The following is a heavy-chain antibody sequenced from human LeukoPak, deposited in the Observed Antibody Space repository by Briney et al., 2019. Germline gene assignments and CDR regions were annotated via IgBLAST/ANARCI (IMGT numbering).Heavy chain of an antibody. D-gene: IGHD1-1*01. CDR2: ISAYNGNT. Sequence: GASVKVPCKASGYTFTSYGISWVRQAPGQGLEWMGWISAYNGNTNYARKLQGRVTMTTDTSTSTAYMELRSLRSDDTAVYYCARQLERHDAFDIWGQGTMVTVSS. V-gene: IGHV1-18*01. CDR1: GYTFTSYG. J-gene: IGHJ3*02. CDR3: ARQLERHDAFDI.